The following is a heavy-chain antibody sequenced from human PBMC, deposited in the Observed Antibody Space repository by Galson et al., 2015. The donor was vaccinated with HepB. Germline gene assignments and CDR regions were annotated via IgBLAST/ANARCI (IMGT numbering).Heavy chain of an antibody. CDR1: GFTFTSSA. V-gene: IGHV1-58*02. D-gene: IGHD5-12*01. CDR3: AAAGRYGYGAIDY. J-gene: IGHJ4*02. CDR2: IVVGSGNT. Sequence: SVKVSCKASGFTFTSSAMQWVRQARGQRLEWIGWIVVGSGNTNYAQKFQERVTITRDMSTSTAYMELSSLRSEDTAVCYCAAAGRYGYGAIDYWGQGTLVTVSS.